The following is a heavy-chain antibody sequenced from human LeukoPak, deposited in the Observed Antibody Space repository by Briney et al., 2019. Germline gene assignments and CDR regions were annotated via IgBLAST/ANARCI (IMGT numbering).Heavy chain of an antibody. D-gene: IGHD3-3*01. Sequence: ASVKVSCKASGYTFTTYAIHWVRQAPGQRLEWMGWINAGNGNTKYSQEFQGRVTITRDTSASTAYMELSSLRSEDMAVYYCARGRLTTIFGVVIENPYYYMDVWGKGTTVTVSS. J-gene: IGHJ6*03. CDR1: GYTFTTYA. CDR2: INAGNGNT. V-gene: IGHV1-3*03. CDR3: ARGRLTTIFGVVIENPYYYMDV.